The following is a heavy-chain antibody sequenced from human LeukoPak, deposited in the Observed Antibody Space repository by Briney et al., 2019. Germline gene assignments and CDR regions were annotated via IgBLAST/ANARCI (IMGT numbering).Heavy chain of an antibody. J-gene: IGHJ4*02. CDR3: ARVYSGSRDY. Sequence: GGSLRLSCAASGFSFRSYAMSWVRQAPGKGLQWVASIKEDGSDKYYVDSAKGRFTISRDNAQNSVYLQMNSLRAVDTAVYYCARVYSGSRDYWGQGTLVTVSS. CDR1: GFSFRSYA. D-gene: IGHD1-26*01. V-gene: IGHV3-7*05. CDR2: IKEDGSDK.